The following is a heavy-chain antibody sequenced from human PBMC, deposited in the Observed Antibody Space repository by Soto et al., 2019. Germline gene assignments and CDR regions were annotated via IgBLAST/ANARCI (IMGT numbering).Heavy chain of an antibody. V-gene: IGHV4-59*12. CDR1: GASFGTYY. CDR2: IYYSGST. Sequence: PSETLSLTCAVSGASFGTYYWSWIRQPPGKGLEWIGYIYYSGSTYYNPSLKSRVTISVDTSKNQFSLKLSSVTAADTAVYYCARGNYVWGSYRYTAAFDIWGQGTMVTVSS. J-gene: IGHJ3*02. CDR3: ARGNYVWGSYRYTAAFDI. D-gene: IGHD3-16*02.